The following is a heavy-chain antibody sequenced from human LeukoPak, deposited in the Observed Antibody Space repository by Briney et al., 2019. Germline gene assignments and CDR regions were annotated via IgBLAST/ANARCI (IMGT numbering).Heavy chain of an antibody. CDR3: ATGAVAGNY. D-gene: IGHD6-19*01. Sequence: GGSLRLSCAASGFTFSSYAMTWVRQAPGKGLEWVSSIGGSGDNTYHADSVKGRFTISRDNSKNTLYLQMSSLRAEDTALYYCATGAVAGNYWGRGTLVTVSS. CDR1: GFTFSSYA. J-gene: IGHJ4*02. CDR2: IGGSGDNT. V-gene: IGHV3-23*01.